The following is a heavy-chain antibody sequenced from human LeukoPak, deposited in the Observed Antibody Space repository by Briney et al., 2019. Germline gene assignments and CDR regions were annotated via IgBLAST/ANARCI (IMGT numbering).Heavy chain of an antibody. CDR2: INAGNGDT. CDR3: GRTVTTYASPDY. D-gene: IGHD4-17*01. V-gene: IGHV1-3*01. CDR1: GYTFTNYA. J-gene: IGHJ4*02. Sequence: GASVKVSCKASGYTFTNYAVNWLRQAPGQRLEWMGWINAGNGDTKFSQNYQARVTITRDASASTAYMELRSLRSDDTAVYYCGRTVTTYASPDYWGQGTLVTVSS.